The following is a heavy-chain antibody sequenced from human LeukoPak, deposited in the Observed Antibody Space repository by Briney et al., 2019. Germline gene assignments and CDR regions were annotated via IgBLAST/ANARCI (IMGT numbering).Heavy chain of an antibody. CDR3: AKEGFAGVGAIRRPFNDAFDI. V-gene: IGHV3-48*04. Sequence: PGGSLRLSCAASGFTFSSYSMNWVRQAPGKGLEWVSYISSSSSTIYYADSVKGRFTISRDNAKNSLYLQMNSLRAEDTALYYCAKEGFAGVGAIRRPFNDAFDIWGQGTMVTVSS. CDR2: ISSSSSTI. J-gene: IGHJ3*02. D-gene: IGHD1-26*01. CDR1: GFTFSSYS.